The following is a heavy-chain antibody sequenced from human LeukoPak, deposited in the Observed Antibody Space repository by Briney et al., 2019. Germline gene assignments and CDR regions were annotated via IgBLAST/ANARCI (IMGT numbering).Heavy chain of an antibody. CDR3: ARDLGSEAYYYYGMDV. V-gene: IGHV4-59*01. J-gene: IGHJ6*02. CDR1: GGSISSYY. CDR2: IYYSGST. D-gene: IGHD7-27*01. Sequence: SETLSLTCSVSGGSISSYYWSWTRQPPGKGLEWIGYIYYSGSTNYNPSLKSRVTISVDTSKNQFSLKLSSVTAADTAVYYCARDLGSEAYYYYGMDVWGQGTTVTVSS.